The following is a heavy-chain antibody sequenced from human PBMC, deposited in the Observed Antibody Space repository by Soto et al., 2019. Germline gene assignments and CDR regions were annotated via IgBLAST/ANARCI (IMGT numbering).Heavy chain of an antibody. J-gene: IGHJ6*02. CDR2: IDSNGGT. CDR1: DDSSSSYK. D-gene: IGHD3-10*01. Sequence: SETLSLTCTVSDDSSSSYKWSWIRQPPGRRLERISYIDSNGGTSYNPSLQSRVTISIDTSTKQFSLKLSFVTAADTAVYYCVRQGFGRLHGLVDVWGQGTTVT. CDR3: VRQGFGRLHGLVDV. V-gene: IGHV4-59*08.